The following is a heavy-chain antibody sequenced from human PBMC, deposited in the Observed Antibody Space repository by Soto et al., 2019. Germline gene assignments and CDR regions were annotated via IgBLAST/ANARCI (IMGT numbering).Heavy chain of an antibody. D-gene: IGHD2-15*01. Sequence: ASVKVSCKASGYTFTSYYMHWVRQAPGQGLEWMGIINPSGGSTSYAQKFQGRVTMTRDTSTSTVYMELSSLRSEDTAVYYCARFFGYCSGGSCYSVGYFDYWGQGTLVTVSS. CDR3: ARFFGYCSGGSCYSVGYFDY. V-gene: IGHV1-46*03. CDR1: GYTFTSYY. J-gene: IGHJ4*02. CDR2: INPSGGST.